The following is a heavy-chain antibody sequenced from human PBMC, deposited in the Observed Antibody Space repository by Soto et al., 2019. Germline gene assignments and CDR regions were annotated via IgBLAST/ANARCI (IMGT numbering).Heavy chain of an antibody. CDR3: ERKMVGATPGAYYYYGMHV. J-gene: IGHJ6*02. CDR2: IYYSGST. Sequence: QVELQESRPGLVKPSQTLSLTCTVAGGSISSGGYYCSWIRQHPGKGLESLGYIYYSGSTYYHPSLKSRVTISGDTSQNQFSLQLSSVTAADPAVYYCERKMVGATPGAYYYYGMHVWVQGTTVPVSS. CDR1: GGSISSGGYY. D-gene: IGHD2-8*01. V-gene: IGHV4-31*03.